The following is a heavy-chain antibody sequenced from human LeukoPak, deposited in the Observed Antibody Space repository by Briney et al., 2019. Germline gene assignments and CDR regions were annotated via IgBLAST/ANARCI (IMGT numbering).Heavy chain of an antibody. D-gene: IGHD2-2*01. V-gene: IGHV1-46*01. CDR1: GYTFTSYY. CDR3: ARGSIVVVPAANNWFDP. J-gene: IGHJ5*02. CDR2: INPSGGST. Sequence: GASVKVSCKASGYTFTSYYMHWVRQAPGQGLEWMGIINPSGGSTSYAQKFQGRVTMTRDTPTSTVYMELSSLRSEDTAVYYCARGSIVVVPAANNWFDPWGQGTLVTVSS.